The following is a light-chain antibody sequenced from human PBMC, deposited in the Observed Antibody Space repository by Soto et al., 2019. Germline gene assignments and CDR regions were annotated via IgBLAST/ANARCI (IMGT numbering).Light chain of an antibody. J-gene: IGKJ1*01. CDR2: TAS. V-gene: IGKV1-39*01. CDR1: QSISRY. CDR3: QQTYSTPWT. Sequence: IQMTQSPSSLSASVGDRVTITCRASQSISRYLNWYQQKAGTAPKLLIYTASSLQSGVPSRFSGSGSGTDFTLTISSLQPEDFATYYCQQTYSTPWTFGRGTKVDIK.